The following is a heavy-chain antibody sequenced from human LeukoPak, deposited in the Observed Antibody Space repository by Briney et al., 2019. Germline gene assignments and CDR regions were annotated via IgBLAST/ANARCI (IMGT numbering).Heavy chain of an antibody. D-gene: IGHD3-22*01. CDR1: GFTFDDYG. V-gene: IGHV3-20*04. Sequence: GGSLRLSCAASGFTFDDYGMSWVRQAPGKGLEWVSGINWNGGSTGYADSVKGRFTISRDNAKNSLYLQMNSLRAEDTALNYCARGEDSIGYFYYYYYYMDVWGKGTTVTVSS. CDR3: ARGEDSIGYFYYYYYYMDV. CDR2: INWNGGST. J-gene: IGHJ6*03.